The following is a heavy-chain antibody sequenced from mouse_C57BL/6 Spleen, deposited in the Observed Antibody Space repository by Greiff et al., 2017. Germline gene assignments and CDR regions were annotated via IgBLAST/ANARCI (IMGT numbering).Heavy chain of an antibody. CDR3: ARNRGRYYVDY. V-gene: IGHV1-59*01. D-gene: IGHD3-1*01. Sequence: QVQLQQPGAELVRPGTSVKLSCKASGYTFTSSWRHWVKQRPGQGLEWIGVIDPSDSYTNYNQKFKGKATLTVDTSSSTAYMQLSSLTSEDSAVXYCARNRGRYYVDYWGQGTTLTVSS. J-gene: IGHJ2*01. CDR1: GYTFTSSW. CDR2: IDPSDSYT.